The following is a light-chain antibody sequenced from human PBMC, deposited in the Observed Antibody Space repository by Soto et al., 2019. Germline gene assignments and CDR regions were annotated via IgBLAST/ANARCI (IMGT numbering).Light chain of an antibody. CDR2: DVS. CDR3: SSYTSRSTLVV. J-gene: IGLJ1*01. Sequence: QSVLTQPASVSGSPGQSITISCTGTSSDVGGYNYVSWYQQHPGKAPKLMIYDVSNRPSGVSNRVSGSKSGNTASLTISGLQAEDEADYYCSSYTSRSTLVVVGTGTKLTVL. CDR1: SSDVGGYNY. V-gene: IGLV2-14*03.